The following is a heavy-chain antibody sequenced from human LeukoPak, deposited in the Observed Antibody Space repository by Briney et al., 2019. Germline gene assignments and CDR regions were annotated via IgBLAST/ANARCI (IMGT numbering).Heavy chain of an antibody. D-gene: IGHD6-13*01. CDR1: GYTFTSYY. J-gene: IGHJ4*02. V-gene: IGHV1-46*01. CDR2: INPSGGST. CDR3: ARDGQQLVPAY. Sequence: ASVKVSCKASGYTFTSYYMHWVRQAPGQGLEWMGIINPSGGSTSYAQKFQGRVTMTRDMSTSTVYMELSSLRSEDTAVYYCARDGQQLVPAYWGQGTLVTVSS.